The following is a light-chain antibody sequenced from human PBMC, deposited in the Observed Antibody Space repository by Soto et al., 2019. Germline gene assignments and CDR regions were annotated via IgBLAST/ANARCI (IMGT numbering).Light chain of an antibody. Sequence: GDTVTITCRASQSISSYLNWYQQKPGKAPKLLIYAASSLQSGVPSRFSGSGSGTDFTLTISSLQPEDFATYYCQQSYSTLITFGQGTRLEIK. V-gene: IGKV1-39*01. CDR2: AAS. CDR1: QSISSY. CDR3: QQSYSTLIT. J-gene: IGKJ5*01.